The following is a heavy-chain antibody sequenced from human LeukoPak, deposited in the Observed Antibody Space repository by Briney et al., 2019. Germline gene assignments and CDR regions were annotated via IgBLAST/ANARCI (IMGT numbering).Heavy chain of an antibody. V-gene: IGHV3-23*01. CDR1: GFTFSSFA. J-gene: IGHJ5*01. CDR3: PRITAYDDS. Sequence: GGSLRLSCAASGFTFSSFAMSWVRQAPGKGLEWVSAISGSGGTTYYADSVKGRFTISRDNSRNTLYLQMNSLRAEDTAVYYCPRITAYDDSWGQGTLVTVSS. CDR2: ISGSGGTT. D-gene: IGHD1-20*01.